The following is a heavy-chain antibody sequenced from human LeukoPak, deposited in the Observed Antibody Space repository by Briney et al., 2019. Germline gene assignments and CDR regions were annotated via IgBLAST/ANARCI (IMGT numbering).Heavy chain of an antibody. Sequence: PSETLSLTCAVYGGSFSGYYWSWIRQPPGKGLEWIGEINHSGSTNYNPSLKSRVTISVDTSKNQFSLKLSSVTAADTVVYYCARGEQWLVTSWGQGTLVTVSS. J-gene: IGHJ4*02. CDR3: ARGEQWLVTS. CDR1: GGSFSGYY. V-gene: IGHV4-34*01. CDR2: INHSGST. D-gene: IGHD6-19*01.